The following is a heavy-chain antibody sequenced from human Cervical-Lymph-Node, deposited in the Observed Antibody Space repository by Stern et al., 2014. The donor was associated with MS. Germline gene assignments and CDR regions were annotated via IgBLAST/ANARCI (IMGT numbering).Heavy chain of an antibody. CDR1: GFTFSNVW. CDR2: IKSKTDGGTT. CDR3: ATARWFGELPPQNYDAFDI. D-gene: IGHD3-10*01. J-gene: IGHJ3*02. V-gene: IGHV3-15*01. Sequence: EVHLVESGGGLVKPGGSLRLSCAASGFTFSNVWMSWVRQAPGKGLEWVGRIKSKTDGGTTDYAAPVKGRFTISRDDSKNTLYVQMNSLKTEDTAVYYCATARWFGELPPQNYDAFDIWGQGTMVTVSS.